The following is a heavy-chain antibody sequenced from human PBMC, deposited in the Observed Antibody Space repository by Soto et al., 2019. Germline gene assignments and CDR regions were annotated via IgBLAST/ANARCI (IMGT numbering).Heavy chain of an antibody. CDR1: GFIFSSSW. CDR2: INQDGSAK. Sequence: EVQLVESGGGLVQPGGSLRLSCAAPGFIFSSSWMSWVRQAPGKEPEWVAYINQDGSAKYYVDSVNGRFTISRDNAKNSLYLQMNSLRAEDTAVYYCARDRGPNTNDYWGQGALVTVSS. J-gene: IGHJ4*02. CDR3: ARDRGPNTNDY. D-gene: IGHD7-27*01. V-gene: IGHV3-7*03.